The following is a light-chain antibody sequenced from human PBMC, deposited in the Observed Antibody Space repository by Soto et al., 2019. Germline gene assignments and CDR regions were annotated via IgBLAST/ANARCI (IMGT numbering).Light chain of an antibody. CDR1: NSNIGNRH. J-gene: IGLJ2*01. V-gene: IGLV1-51*01. CDR2: DND. Sequence: QSVLTQPPSVSAAPGQKVTISCSGSNSNIGNRHVAWYQQLPGTAPKLLIYDNDNRLSGIPDRFSGSKSGTSATLGITGLQTGDEADYYCATWDDSLSVVVFGGGTKLTVL. CDR3: ATWDDSLSVVV.